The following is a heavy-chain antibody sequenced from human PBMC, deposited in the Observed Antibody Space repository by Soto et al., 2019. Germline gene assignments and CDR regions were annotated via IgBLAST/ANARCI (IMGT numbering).Heavy chain of an antibody. CDR2: ISGSGGST. D-gene: IGHD2-15*01. J-gene: IGHJ4*02. CDR3: AKAKVVVAAALLEY. CDR1: GFTFSSYA. V-gene: IGHV3-23*01. Sequence: EVQLLESGGGLVQPGGSLRLSCAASGFTFSSYAMSWVRQAPGKGLEWVSAISGSGGSTYYADSVKGRFTISRDNSKNTLYLQMNSLTAEATAVYYGAKAKVVVAAALLEYWGQGTLVTVSS.